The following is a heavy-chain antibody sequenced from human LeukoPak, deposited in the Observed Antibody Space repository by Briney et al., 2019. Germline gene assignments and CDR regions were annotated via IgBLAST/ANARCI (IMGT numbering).Heavy chain of an antibody. CDR3: ARAATVTTADY. D-gene: IGHD4-17*01. V-gene: IGHV1-18*01. Sequence: ASVKVSCKASGYTFTSHGSSWVRQAPGQGLEWMGWISAYKSNTNYVQKFQSRVTMTTDTSASPAYLELRSRRSVDTAVYYCARAATVTTADYWGQGTLLTVSS. CDR2: ISAYKSNT. J-gene: IGHJ4*02. CDR1: GYTFTSHG.